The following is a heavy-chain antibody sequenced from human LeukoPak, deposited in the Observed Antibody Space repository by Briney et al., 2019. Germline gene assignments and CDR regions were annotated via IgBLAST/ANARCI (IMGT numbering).Heavy chain of an antibody. J-gene: IGHJ1*01. CDR3: AKEYDSSGYYYIFQH. CDR2: IWYDGSNK. V-gene: IGHV3-33*06. CDR1: GFTFSSYG. Sequence: GGSLRLSCAASGFTFSSYGMHWVRQAPGKGLEWVAVIWYDGSNKYYADSVKGRFTISRDNSKNTLYLQMNSLRAEDTAVYYCAKEYDSSGYYYIFQHWGQGTLVTVSS. D-gene: IGHD3-22*01.